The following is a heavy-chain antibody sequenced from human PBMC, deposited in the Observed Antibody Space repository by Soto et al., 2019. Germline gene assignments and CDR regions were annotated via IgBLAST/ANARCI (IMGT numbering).Heavy chain of an antibody. J-gene: IGHJ4*02. CDR1: GGSFSGYY. CDR2: INHSGST. V-gene: IGHV4-34*01. D-gene: IGHD6-13*01. CDR3: ARGRRTAGTPVPYFDY. Sequence: QVQLQQWGAGLLKPSETLSLTCAVYGGSFSGYYWSWIRQPPGKGLEWIGEINHSGSTNYNPSLKSRVTISVDTSKNQFSLKLSSVTAADTAVYYCARGRRTAGTPVPYFDYWGQGTLVTVSS.